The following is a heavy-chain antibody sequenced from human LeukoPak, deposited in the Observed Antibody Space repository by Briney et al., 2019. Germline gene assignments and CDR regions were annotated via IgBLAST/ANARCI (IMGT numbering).Heavy chain of an antibody. CDR2: IYASGST. CDR1: GDSMSDSY. CDR3: ARDIRSHNGPGGYYYYYMDV. V-gene: IGHV4-4*07. D-gene: IGHD2-8*01. Sequence: SETLSLTCTVSGDSMSDSYWSWIQQPAGKGLEWIGRIYASGSTNYNPSLKSRVTLSVDTSSNQFSLTLSSVTAADTAVYHCARDIRSHNGPGGYYYYYMDVWGKGTTVTVSS. J-gene: IGHJ6*03.